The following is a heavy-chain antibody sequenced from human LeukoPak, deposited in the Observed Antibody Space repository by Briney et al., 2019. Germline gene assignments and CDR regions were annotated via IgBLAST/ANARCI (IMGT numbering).Heavy chain of an antibody. V-gene: IGHV4-59*08. J-gene: IGHJ5*02. Sequence: PSETLFLTCTVSDGSISNYYWSWIRQPPGKGLEWIGYIYYSGSTNYNPSLKSRVTMSVDTSKNQFSLKLSSVTAADTAVYYCARNAAVATSRSWFDPWGQGTLVTVSS. CDR2: IYYSGST. CDR1: DGSISNYY. D-gene: IGHD6-19*01. CDR3: ARNAAVATSRSWFDP.